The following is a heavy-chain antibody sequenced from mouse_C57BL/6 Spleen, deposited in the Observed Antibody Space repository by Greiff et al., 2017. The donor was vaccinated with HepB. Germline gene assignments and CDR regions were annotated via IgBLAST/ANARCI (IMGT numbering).Heavy chain of an antibody. J-gene: IGHJ4*01. CDR3: ARDRDYGSSFLYAMDY. Sequence: EVHLVESGGGLVKPGGSLKLSCAASGFTFSSYAMSWVRQTPEKRLEWVATISDGGSYTYYPDNVKGRFTISRDNAKNNLYLQMSHLKSEDTAMYYCARDRDYGSSFLYAMDYWGQGTSVTVSS. D-gene: IGHD1-1*01. CDR2: ISDGGSYT. CDR1: GFTFSSYA. V-gene: IGHV5-4*01.